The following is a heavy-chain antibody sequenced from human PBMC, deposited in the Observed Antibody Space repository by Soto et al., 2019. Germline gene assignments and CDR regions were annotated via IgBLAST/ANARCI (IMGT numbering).Heavy chain of an antibody. Sequence: GGSLRLSCAASGFTFSSYAMSWVRQAPGKGLEWVSAISGSGGSTYYADSVKGRFTISRDNSKNTLYLQMNSLRAEDTAVYYCAIHRSSSWHEYFQHWGQGTLVTVSS. CDR1: GFTFSSYA. D-gene: IGHD6-13*01. CDR3: AIHRSSSWHEYFQH. CDR2: ISGSGGST. J-gene: IGHJ1*01. V-gene: IGHV3-23*01.